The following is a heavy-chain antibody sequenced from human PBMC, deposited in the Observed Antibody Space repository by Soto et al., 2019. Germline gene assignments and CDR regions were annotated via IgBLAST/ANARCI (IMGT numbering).Heavy chain of an antibody. CDR1: GGSISSGGYY. CDR2: IYYSGST. Sequence: QVQLQESGPGLVKPSQTLSLTCTVSGGSISSGGYYWSWIRQHPGKGLEWIGYIYYSGSTYYNPSLKSRVTISVDTSKNQFSLKLSAVTAEDTAVYYCARGHHSSGYCFDYWGQGTLVTVSS. D-gene: IGHD3-22*01. J-gene: IGHJ4*02. CDR3: ARGHHSSGYCFDY. V-gene: IGHV4-31*03.